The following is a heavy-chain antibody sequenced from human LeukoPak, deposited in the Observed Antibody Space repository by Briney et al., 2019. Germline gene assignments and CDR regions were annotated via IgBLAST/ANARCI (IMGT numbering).Heavy chain of an antibody. Sequence: GRSLRLSCAASGFTFSSYGMHWVRQAPGKGLEGVAVISYDGSNKYYADSVKGRFTISRDNSKNTLYLQMNSLRAEDTAVYYCAKVAAGAPYYFDYWGQGTLVTVSS. CDR2: ISYDGSNK. CDR1: GFTFSSYG. D-gene: IGHD6-13*01. J-gene: IGHJ4*02. CDR3: AKVAAGAPYYFDY. V-gene: IGHV3-30*18.